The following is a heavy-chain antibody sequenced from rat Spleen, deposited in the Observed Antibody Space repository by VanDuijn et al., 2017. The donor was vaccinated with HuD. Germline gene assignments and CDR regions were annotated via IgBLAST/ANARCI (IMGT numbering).Heavy chain of an antibody. CDR3: AREFDYFDY. CDR2: INTGGGNT. J-gene: IGHJ2*01. CDR1: GFTFSSYY. Sequence: EVQLVESDGGLVQPGRSLKLSCAASGFTFSSYYMAWVRQAPKKGLEWVASINTGGGNTYYRDSVKGRFTISRDNAKSILYLQMDSLRSEDTATYYCAREFDYFDYWGQGVMVTVSS. V-gene: IGHV5-25*01.